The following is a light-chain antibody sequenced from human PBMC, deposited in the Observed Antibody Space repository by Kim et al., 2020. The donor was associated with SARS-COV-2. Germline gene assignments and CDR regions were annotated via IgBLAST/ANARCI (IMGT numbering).Light chain of an antibody. CDR3: QSYDNRLSGWV. CDR1: SSNIGAGYD. CDR2: ADS. Sequence: QRVTISCTGSSSNIGAGYDVHWYQPLPGRAPKLLIFADSRRPSGVPDRLSGSKSGTSASLAITGLQAEDESDYYCQSYDNRLSGWVFGGGTKVTVL. V-gene: IGLV1-40*01. J-gene: IGLJ3*02.